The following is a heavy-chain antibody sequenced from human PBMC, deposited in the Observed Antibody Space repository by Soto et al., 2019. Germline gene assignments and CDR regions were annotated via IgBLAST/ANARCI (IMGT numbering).Heavy chain of an antibody. CDR2: ISGSGDST. Sequence: EVQLLESGGGLVQPGGSLRLSCAASGFTFSSYAMNWVRQAPGKGLEWVSVISGSGDSTYYADSVKGRFTISRDKSKNPLYLQMNSLRAEETAVYYCAKRAYGSDFDYWGQGTLVTVSS. CDR3: AKRAYGSDFDY. CDR1: GFTFSSYA. V-gene: IGHV3-23*01. D-gene: IGHD3-10*01. J-gene: IGHJ4*02.